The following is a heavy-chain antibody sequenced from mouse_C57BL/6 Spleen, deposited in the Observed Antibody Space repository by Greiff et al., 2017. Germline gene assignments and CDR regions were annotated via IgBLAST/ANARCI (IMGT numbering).Heavy chain of an antibody. D-gene: IGHD1-1*01. CDR1: GYTFTSYW. CDR3: TLITTVVHWYFDV. J-gene: IGHJ1*03. V-gene: IGHV1-5*01. CDR2: IYPGNSDT. Sequence: EVKLVESGTVLARPGASVKMSCKTSGYTFTSYWMHWVKQRPGQGLEWIGAIYPGNSDTSYNQKFKGKAKLTAVTSASTAYMELSSLTNEDSAVYYCTLITTVVHWYFDVWGTGTTVTVSS.